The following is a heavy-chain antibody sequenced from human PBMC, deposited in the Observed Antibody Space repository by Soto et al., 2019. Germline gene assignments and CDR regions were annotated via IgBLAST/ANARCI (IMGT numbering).Heavy chain of an antibody. CDR2: INSDGSST. Sequence: EVQLVESGGGLVQPGGSLRLSCAASGFSFSSYWMHWVRQAPGKGLVWVSRINSDGSSTSFADSVKGRFTISRDNAKNTLYLQLNSLRAEDTALYYCARDEGSGSPPYDYWGQGTLVTVSS. D-gene: IGHD3-3*01. V-gene: IGHV3-74*01. CDR1: GFSFSSYW. CDR3: ARDEGSGSPPYDY. J-gene: IGHJ4*02.